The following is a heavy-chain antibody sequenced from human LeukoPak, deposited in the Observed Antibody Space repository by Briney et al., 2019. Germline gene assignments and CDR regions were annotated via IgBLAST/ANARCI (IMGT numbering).Heavy chain of an antibody. Sequence: GGSLRLSCAHSGFTFSSYDMYWVRQATGEGVEWVSAIGTAGDTYYPGSVKGRFTISREKAKNSLYLQMNSLRAGDTAVYYCARGLYCSGGSCYGDAFDIWGQGTMVTVSS. CDR1: GFTFSSYD. CDR2: IGTAGDT. V-gene: IGHV3-13*01. CDR3: ARGLYCSGGSCYGDAFDI. D-gene: IGHD2-15*01. J-gene: IGHJ3*02.